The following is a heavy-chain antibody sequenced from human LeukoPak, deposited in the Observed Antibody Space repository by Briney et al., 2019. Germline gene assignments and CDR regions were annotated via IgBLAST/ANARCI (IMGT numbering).Heavy chain of an antibody. V-gene: IGHV3-21*01. CDR2: IRSSSRYI. J-gene: IGHJ3*02. CDR3: ARDYYDSSGYPAAFDI. D-gene: IGHD3-22*01. CDR1: GFTFSSYT. Sequence: PGGSLRLSCAGSGFTFSSYTMNWVRQAPGKGLEWVSSIRSSSRYIYYADSVKGRFTISRDNAMNSLSLQMNSLRAEDTAVYYCARDYYDSSGYPAAFDIWGQGTVVTVSS.